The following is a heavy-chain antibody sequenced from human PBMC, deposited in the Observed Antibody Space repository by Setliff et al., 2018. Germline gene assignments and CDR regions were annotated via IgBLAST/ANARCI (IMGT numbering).Heavy chain of an antibody. CDR1: GYTFTNYG. Sequence: ASVKVSCKASGYTFTNYGITWVRQAPGQGLEWMGWISAYDGNTKFAQNIQGRVTLTTDTPTSTAYMELRSLRSDDTAVYYCARSPPNRGSGSGWYGDFWGQETLGTVS. D-gene: IGHD6-19*01. CDR3: ARSPPNRGSGSGWYGDF. V-gene: IGHV1-18*01. J-gene: IGHJ4*02. CDR2: ISAYDGNT.